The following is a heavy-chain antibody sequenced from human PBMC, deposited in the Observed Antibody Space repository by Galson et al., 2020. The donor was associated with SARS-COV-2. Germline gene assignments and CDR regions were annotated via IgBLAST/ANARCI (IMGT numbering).Heavy chain of an antibody. V-gene: IGHV4-4*02. CDR3: SRIIVTAYLFSYMDV. Sequence: SETLSPTCAVSGGSIRSSDWWGWVRQPTGTGLEWIGEIFHSGYTNSNPSPKSRVTMSVDTSKNPFSRKLSSVTAADTALYYCSRIIVTAYLFSYMDVWGKGTTVTVSS. CDR1: GGSIRSSDW. J-gene: IGHJ6*03. CDR2: IFHSGYT. D-gene: IGHD2-21*02.